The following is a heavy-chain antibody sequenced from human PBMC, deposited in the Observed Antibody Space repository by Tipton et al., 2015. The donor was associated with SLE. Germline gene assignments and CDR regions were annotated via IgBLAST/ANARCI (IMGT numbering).Heavy chain of an antibody. V-gene: IGHV4-39*07. CDR1: GGSISSSSYY. J-gene: IGHJ4*02. CDR2: IYYSGST. CDR3: GRASYDFWSGSIDH. D-gene: IGHD3-3*01. Sequence: TLSLTCTVSGGSISSSSYYWGWIRQPPGKGLEWIGSIYYSGSTYYNPSLKSRVTISVDESKNQFSLKMISVTAADAAVYYCGRASYDFWSGSIDHWGQGTLVTVSS.